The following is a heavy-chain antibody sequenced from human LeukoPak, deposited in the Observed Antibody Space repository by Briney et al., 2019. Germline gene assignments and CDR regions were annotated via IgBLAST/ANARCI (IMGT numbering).Heavy chain of an antibody. CDR1: AYSFTFNY. V-gene: IGHV1-2*02. CDR2: IIPNSGAT. CDR3: ARDQNYFDTTTYYGIDY. D-gene: IGHD3-22*01. J-gene: IGHJ4*02. Sequence: ASVRVSSKTSAYSFTFNYIHRVRHAPGERLEWRGWIIPNSGATNYAQKFQDRVTVTRDTSISTAYMELSRLRADDTAVYLCARDQNYFDTTTYYGIDYWGQGTLVSVSS.